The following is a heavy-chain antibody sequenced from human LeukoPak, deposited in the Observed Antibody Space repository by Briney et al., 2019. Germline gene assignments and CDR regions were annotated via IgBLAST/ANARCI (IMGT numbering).Heavy chain of an antibody. CDR3: ASGRFLEWLSTADAFDI. J-gene: IGHJ3*02. CDR2: ISFSSTHI. D-gene: IGHD3-3*01. V-gene: IGHV3-21*06. Sequence: GGSLRLSCAASGFIFSNYGMSWVRQAPGRGLEWVSSISFSSTHIYYADSIQGRFTISRDNAENSLYLQMNSLRAEDTAVYYCASGRFLEWLSTADAFDIWGQGTMVTVSS. CDR1: GFIFSNYG.